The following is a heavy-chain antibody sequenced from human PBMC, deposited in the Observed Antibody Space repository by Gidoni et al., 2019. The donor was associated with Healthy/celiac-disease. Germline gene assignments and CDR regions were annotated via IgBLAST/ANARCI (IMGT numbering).Heavy chain of an antibody. CDR2: ISYDGSNK. J-gene: IGHJ6*03. V-gene: IGHV3-30-3*01. CDR1: GFTFSRYA. D-gene: IGHD3-3*01. Sequence: QVQLVESGGGVVQPGRSLRLSCAASGFTFSRYAMHWVRQAPGKGLEWVAVISYDGSNKYYADSVKGRFTISRDNSKNTLYLQMNSLRAEDTAVYYCARVYYDFWSGPPPYYMDVWGKGTTVTVSS. CDR3: ARVYYDFWSGPPPYYMDV.